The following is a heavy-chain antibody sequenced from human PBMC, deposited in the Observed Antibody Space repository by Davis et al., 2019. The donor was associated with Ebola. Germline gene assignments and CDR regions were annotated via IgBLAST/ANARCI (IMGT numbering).Heavy chain of an antibody. J-gene: IGHJ3*02. CDR2: IIPIFGTA. CDR3: ARDSRDGSGSYLAFDI. D-gene: IGHD3-10*01. CDR1: GGTFSSYA. V-gene: IGHV1-69*13. Sequence: SVKVSCKASGGTFSSYAISWVRQAPGQGLEWMGGIIPIFGTANYAQKFQGRVTITADESTSTAYMELSSLRSEDTAVYYCARDSRDGSGSYLAFDIWGQGTMVTVSS.